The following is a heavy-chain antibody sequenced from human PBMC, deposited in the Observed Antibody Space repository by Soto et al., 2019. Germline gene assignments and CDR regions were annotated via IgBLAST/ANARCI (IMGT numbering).Heavy chain of an antibody. Sequence: PSETLSLTCTVSGGSISSYYWSWIRQPPGKGLEWIGYIYYSGSTNYNPSLKSRVTISVDTSKNQFSLKLSSVTAADTAVYYCARRFCSSTSCYWIFDYWGQGTLVTVSS. CDR3: ARRFCSSTSCYWIFDY. CDR1: GGSISSYY. CDR2: IYYSGST. J-gene: IGHJ4*02. D-gene: IGHD2-2*01. V-gene: IGHV4-59*08.